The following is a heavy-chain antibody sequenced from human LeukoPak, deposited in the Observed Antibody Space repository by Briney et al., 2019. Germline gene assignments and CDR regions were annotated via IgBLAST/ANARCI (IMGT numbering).Heavy chain of an antibody. J-gene: IGHJ4*02. CDR2: IYTSGST. V-gene: IGHV4-59*10. CDR1: GGSFSSYY. CDR3: ARDNYVSKPLDY. D-gene: IGHD4-11*01. Sequence: SETLSLTCAVYGGSFSSYYWSWIRQPAGKGLEWIGRIYTSGSTNYNPSLKSRVTMSVDTSKNQFSLKLSSVTAADTAVYYCARDNYVSKPLDYWGQGTLVTVSS.